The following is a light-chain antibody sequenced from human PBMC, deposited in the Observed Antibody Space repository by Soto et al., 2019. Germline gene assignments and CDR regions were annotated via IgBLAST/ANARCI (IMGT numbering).Light chain of an antibody. V-gene: IGKV1-33*01. CDR1: QVISNS. CDR2: DAS. J-gene: IGKJ3*01. CDR3: QQYDNLLFT. Sequence: DIQMAQSPSSLSASVGDRVTITCQASQVISNSLNWYQQKPGKAPKLLIYDASNLEIGVPSRFSGSGSGTDFTFTFSSLQPEDIATYYCQQYDNLLFTFGPGTKVEIK.